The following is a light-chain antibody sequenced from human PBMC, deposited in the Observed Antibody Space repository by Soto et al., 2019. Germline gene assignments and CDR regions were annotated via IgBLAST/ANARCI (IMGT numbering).Light chain of an antibody. V-gene: IGKV3-20*01. CDR3: QQYGSSPLT. J-gene: IGKJ4*01. CDR1: QSVSSNY. CDR2: GAS. Sequence: EVVLTQSPGTLSLSQGERATLSCRASQSVSSNYLAWYQQKPGQAPRLLIYGASSRATGIPDRFSGSGSGTDFTLTISRLEPEDFAVYYCQQYGSSPLTFGGGTKVDI.